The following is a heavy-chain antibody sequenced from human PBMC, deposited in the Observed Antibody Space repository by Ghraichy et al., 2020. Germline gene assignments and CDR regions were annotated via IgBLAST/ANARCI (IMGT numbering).Heavy chain of an antibody. V-gene: IGHV4-61*01. Sequence: SETLSLTCTVSSVSVSSPNYYWTWIRQPPGRELEWIASLYYSGSTNYNPSLMSRVTISLDTSKNQLSPTLTSVTASDTAVYYCARVFHYTMDVWGQGTTVTVSS. CDR3: ARVFHYTMDV. CDR2: LYYSGST. CDR1: SVSVSSPNYY. J-gene: IGHJ6*02. D-gene: IGHD3-9*01.